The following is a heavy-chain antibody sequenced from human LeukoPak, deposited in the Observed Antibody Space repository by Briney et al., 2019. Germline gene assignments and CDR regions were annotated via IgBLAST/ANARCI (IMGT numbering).Heavy chain of an antibody. D-gene: IGHD6-19*01. CDR1: GRSISSYY. Sequence: SETLSLTCTVSGRSISSYYWSWIRQPAGKGLEWIGRIYTRGSTNYNPSLKSRVTMSVGTSKNQFSLKLSSVTAADTAVYYCARTDGDYSSGWYNYYFDYWGQGTLVTVSS. V-gene: IGHV4-4*07. CDR2: IYTRGST. CDR3: ARTDGDYSSGWYNYYFDY. J-gene: IGHJ4*02.